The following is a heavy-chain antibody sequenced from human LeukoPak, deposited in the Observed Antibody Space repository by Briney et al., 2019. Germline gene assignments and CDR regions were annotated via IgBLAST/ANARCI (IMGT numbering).Heavy chain of an antibody. CDR3: ARDTAAGTGYFQH. D-gene: IGHD6-13*01. V-gene: IGHV3-48*04. CDR2: ISSSSTI. Sequence: LPGGSLRLSCAASGFTFSSYSMNWARQAPGKGLEWVSYISSSSTIYYADSVKGRLAISRDNAKNSLYLQMNSLRAEDTAVYYCARDTAAGTGYFQHWGQGTLVTVSS. CDR1: GFTFSSYS. J-gene: IGHJ1*01.